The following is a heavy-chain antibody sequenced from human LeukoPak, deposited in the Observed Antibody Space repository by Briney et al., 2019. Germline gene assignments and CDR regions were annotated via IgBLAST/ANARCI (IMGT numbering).Heavy chain of an antibody. CDR3: ARYGLAGYYFDY. V-gene: IGHV4-59*01. CDR2: IYYSGST. Sequence: SETLSLTCTVSGGSINSYYWSWIRQPPGKGLEWIGFIYYSGSTNYNPSLKSRVTISVDTSKNQFSLKLSSVTAADTAVYYCARYGLAGYYFDYWGQGTLVTVSS. CDR1: GGSINSYY. D-gene: IGHD3-16*01. J-gene: IGHJ4*02.